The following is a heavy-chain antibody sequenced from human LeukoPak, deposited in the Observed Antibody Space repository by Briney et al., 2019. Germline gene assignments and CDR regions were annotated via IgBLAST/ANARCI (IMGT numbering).Heavy chain of an antibody. CDR3: ARPSTHYDLWSGSPTNYYMDV. Sequence: PGGSLRLSCAASGFTVSSNYMSWVRQAPGKGLEWVSVIYSGGSTYYADSVKGRFTISRDNSKNTLYLQMNSLRAEDTAVYYCARPSTHYDLWSGSPTNYYMDVWGKGTTVTVSS. CDR2: IYSGGST. V-gene: IGHV3-66*04. CDR1: GFTVSSNY. D-gene: IGHD3-3*01. J-gene: IGHJ6*03.